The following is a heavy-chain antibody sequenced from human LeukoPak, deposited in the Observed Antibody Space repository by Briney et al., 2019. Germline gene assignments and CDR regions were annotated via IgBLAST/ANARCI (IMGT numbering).Heavy chain of an antibody. CDR3: SSDGLVVGSSTKEQYGMDV. CDR1: GFSFSGSA. CDR2: IRSKVDSYAT. V-gene: IGHV3-73*01. Sequence: GGSLKLSCAASGFSFSGSAVHWVRQASGKGLEWVGRIRSKVDSYATAYAASVKGRFTISRDDSKNTTYLQMNNLKTEDTAVYYCSSDGLVVGSSTKEQYGMDVWGQGTTVTISS. D-gene: IGHD3/OR15-3a*01. J-gene: IGHJ6*02.